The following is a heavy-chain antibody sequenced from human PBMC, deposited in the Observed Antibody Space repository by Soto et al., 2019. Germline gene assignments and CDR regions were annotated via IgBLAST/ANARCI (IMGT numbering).Heavy chain of an antibody. CDR2: ISTYNGNT. CDR1: GYTFTSYG. D-gene: IGHD3-10*01. J-gene: IGHJ4*02. V-gene: IGHV1-18*01. Sequence: QVQLVQSGAEVKKPGASVKVSCKASGYTFTSYGITWVRQAPGQGLEWMGWISTYNGNTNYAQKFQGRVTMTTDTATHPAYMDLRSLRSDDTAVYHCARDRMWFGESDYWGQGTLVTASS. CDR3: ARDRMWFGESDY.